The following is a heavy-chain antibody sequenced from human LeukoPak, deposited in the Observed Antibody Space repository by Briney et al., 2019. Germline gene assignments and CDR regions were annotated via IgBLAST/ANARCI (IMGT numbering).Heavy chain of an antibody. CDR3: ATEPEDSSGWYGYYMDV. J-gene: IGHJ6*03. CDR2: IYSGGST. V-gene: IGHV3-53*01. D-gene: IGHD6-19*01. CDR1: GFTVSSNY. Sequence: GGSLRLSCAASGFTVSSNYMSWVRQAPGKGLEWVSVIYSGGSTYYADSVKGRFTISRDNSKNTLYLQMNSLRAEDTAVYYCATEPEDSSGWYGYYMDVWGKGTTVTISS.